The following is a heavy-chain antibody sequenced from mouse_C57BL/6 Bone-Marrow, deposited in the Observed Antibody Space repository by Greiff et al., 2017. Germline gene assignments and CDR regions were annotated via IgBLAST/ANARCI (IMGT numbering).Heavy chain of an antibody. Sequence: QVQLQQPEAELVKPGASVKLSCKASGYTFTSYWMHWVKQRPGQGLEWIGMIHPNSGSTNYNEKFKSKAPLTVDKSSSTAYMQLSSLTSEDSAVYYCARRAPFYYGNSYYFDYWGKGTTLTVSS. CDR3: ARRAPFYYGNSYYFDY. V-gene: IGHV1-64*01. D-gene: IGHD2-1*01. J-gene: IGHJ2*01. CDR2: IHPNSGST. CDR1: GYTFTSYW.